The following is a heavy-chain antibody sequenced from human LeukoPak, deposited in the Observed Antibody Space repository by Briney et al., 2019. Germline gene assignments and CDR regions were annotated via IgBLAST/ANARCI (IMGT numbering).Heavy chain of an antibody. J-gene: IGHJ3*02. CDR3: ARAAWRGSNSRDAFDI. D-gene: IGHD4-23*01. V-gene: IGHV4-31*03. CDR2: IYYSGTT. Sequence: SETLSLTCTVSGGSISSGGDYWSWIRQHPGKGLEWIGYIYYSGTTYYSPSLPSRITISLDTSKNQFSLELSSVTAADTAVYYCARAAWRGSNSRDAFDIWGLGTVVTVSS. CDR1: GGSISSGGDY.